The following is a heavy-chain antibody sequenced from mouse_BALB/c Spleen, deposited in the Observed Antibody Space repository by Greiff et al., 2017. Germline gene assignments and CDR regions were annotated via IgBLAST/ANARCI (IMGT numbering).Heavy chain of an antibody. CDR2: IDPYNGGT. Sequence: VQLKQSGPELVKPGASVKVSCKASGYAFTSYNMYWVKQSHGKSLEWIGYIDPYNGGTSYNQKFKGKATLTVDKSSSTAYMHLNSLTSEDSAVYYCARLYYGSSYGFAYWGQGTLVTVSA. CDR3: ARLYYGSSYGFAY. CDR1: GYAFTSYN. J-gene: IGHJ3*01. V-gene: IGHV1S135*01. D-gene: IGHD1-1*01.